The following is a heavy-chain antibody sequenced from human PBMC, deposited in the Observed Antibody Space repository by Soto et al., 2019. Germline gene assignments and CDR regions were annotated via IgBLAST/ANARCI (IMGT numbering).Heavy chain of an antibody. D-gene: IGHD2-15*01. V-gene: IGHV4-39*01. CDR2: IYYSGST. Sequence: QLQLQESGPGLVKPSETLSLTCTVSGGSISSSSYYWGWIRQPPGKGLEWIGSIYYSGSTYYNPSLESRVTISVDTSKNQFSLKLSSVTAADTAVYYCARLRCSGGSCYSFTYYYYMDVWGKGTTVTVSS. CDR1: GGSISSSSYY. J-gene: IGHJ6*03. CDR3: ARLRCSGGSCYSFTYYYYMDV.